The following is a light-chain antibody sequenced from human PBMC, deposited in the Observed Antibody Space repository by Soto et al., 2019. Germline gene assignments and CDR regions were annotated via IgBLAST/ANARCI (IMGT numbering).Light chain of an antibody. CDR1: SSNIGAGYD. Sequence: QSVPTQPPSVSGAPGQRVNISCSGGSSNIGAGYDVHWYQQLPETPPKLLIYGNNIRPSGVPDRFSGSKSGTSASLAITGLQAEDEADYYCHSYDRSLSGSVFGGGTKLTVL. CDR3: HSYDRSLSGSV. CDR2: GNN. V-gene: IGLV1-40*01. J-gene: IGLJ3*02.